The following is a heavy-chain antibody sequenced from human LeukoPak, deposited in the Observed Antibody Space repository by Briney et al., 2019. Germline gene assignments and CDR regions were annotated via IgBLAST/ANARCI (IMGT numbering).Heavy chain of an antibody. CDR1: GGTFSSYA. D-gene: IGHD5-12*01. Sequence: ASVKVSCKASGGTFSSYAINWVRQAPGQGLEWMGGIIPIFGTANYAQKFQGRVTITTDESTSTAYMELSSLRSEDTAVYYCARDATIDAFDIWGQGTMVTVSS. J-gene: IGHJ3*02. V-gene: IGHV1-69*05. CDR2: IIPIFGTA. CDR3: ARDATIDAFDI.